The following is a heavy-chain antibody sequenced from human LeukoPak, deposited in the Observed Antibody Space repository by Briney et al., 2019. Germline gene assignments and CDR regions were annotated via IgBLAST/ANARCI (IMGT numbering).Heavy chain of an antibody. D-gene: IGHD5-18*01. CDR3: ARVNTAMVTGFDY. CDR1: GGSISSGGYY. V-gene: IGHV4-31*03. J-gene: IGHJ4*02. Sequence: SETLSLTCTVSGGSISSGGYYWSWIRQHPGKGLEWIGYIYYSGSTYHNPSLKSRVTISVDTSKNQFSLKLSSVTAADTAVHYCARVNTAMVTGFDYWGQGTLVTVSS. CDR2: IYYSGST.